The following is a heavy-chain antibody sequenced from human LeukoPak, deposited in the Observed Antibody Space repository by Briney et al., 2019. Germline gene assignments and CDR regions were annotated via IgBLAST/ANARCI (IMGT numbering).Heavy chain of an antibody. CDR2: INPNSGGT. Sequence: ASVKVSCKASGYTFTSYGISWVRQAPGQGLEWMGWINPNSGGTNYAQKFQGRVTMTRDTSISTAYMELSRLRSDDTAVYYCAKIAAASRAFDIWGQGTMVTVS. CDR3: AKIAAASRAFDI. CDR1: GYTFTSYG. D-gene: IGHD6-13*01. V-gene: IGHV1-2*02. J-gene: IGHJ3*02.